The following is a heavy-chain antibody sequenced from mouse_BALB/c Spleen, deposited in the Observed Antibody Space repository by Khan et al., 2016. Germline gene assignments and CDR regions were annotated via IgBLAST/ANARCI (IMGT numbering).Heavy chain of an antibody. V-gene: IGHV5-4*02. CDR1: GFTFSDYY. D-gene: IGHD1-1*01. CDR3: AREVLRRGFAY. CDR2: ISDDGSYT. Sequence: EVELVESGGGLVKPGGSLKLSCAASGFTFSDYYMYWVRQTPEKRLEWVATISDDGSYTYYPDSVKGRFTISRDNAKNNLYLQMSSLKSEDTAMYYCAREVLRRGFAYWGQGTLVTVAA. J-gene: IGHJ3*01.